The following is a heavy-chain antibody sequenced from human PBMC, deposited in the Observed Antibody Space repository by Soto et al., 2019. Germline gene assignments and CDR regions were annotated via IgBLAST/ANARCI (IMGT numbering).Heavy chain of an antibody. J-gene: IGHJ6*02. D-gene: IGHD3-22*01. CDR2: IYYSGNT. CDR3: AREGGYFDSSGSGVYHYHGVDV. Sequence: SETLSLTCTVSGGSIGSGDYYWSWIRQPPGKGLEWIGYIYYSGNTYYNPSLKSRLTISLDTSKNQFSLNLSSVTAADTAMYYCAREGGYFDSSGSGVYHYHGVDVWGQGTTVTVSS. V-gene: IGHV4-30-4*01. CDR1: GGSIGSGDYY.